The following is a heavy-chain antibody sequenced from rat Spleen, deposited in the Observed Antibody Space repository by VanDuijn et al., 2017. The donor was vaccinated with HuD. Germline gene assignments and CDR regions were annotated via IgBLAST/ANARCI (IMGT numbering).Heavy chain of an antibody. J-gene: IGHJ2*01. CDR2: ITTPGGNL. CDR3: ARGVADY. V-gene: IGHV5-31*01. CDR1: GFTFNYYW. Sequence: EVQLVESGGGLVQPGRSLKLSCVASGFTFNYYWMTWIRQAPGKGLEWVASITTPGGNLYYLDSVKGRFTISRENAQNTLYLQMNSLRSEDTATYYFARGVADYWGQGVMVTVSS.